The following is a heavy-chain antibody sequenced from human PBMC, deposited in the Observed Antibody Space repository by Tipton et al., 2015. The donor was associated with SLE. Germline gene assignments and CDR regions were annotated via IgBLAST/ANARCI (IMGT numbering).Heavy chain of an antibody. CDR3: ARWEVGYTTNWERFDC. J-gene: IGHJ4*02. V-gene: IGHV4-61*02. D-gene: IGHD1-1*01. Sequence: TLSLTCTVSGGSISSGSYYWSWIRQPAGKGLEWIGRIYTSGSTNYNPSLKSRVTISVDTSKNQFSLNLSSVTAADTAVYFCARWEVGYTTNWERFDCWGQGTLVTVSS. CDR1: GGSISSGSYY. CDR2: IYTSGST.